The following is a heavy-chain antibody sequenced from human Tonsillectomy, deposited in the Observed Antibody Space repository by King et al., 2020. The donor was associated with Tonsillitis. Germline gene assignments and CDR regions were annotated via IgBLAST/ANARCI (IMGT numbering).Heavy chain of an antibody. CDR2: INHSGST. D-gene: IGHD6-19*01. V-gene: IGHV4-34*01. CDR1: GGSFSDYY. CDR3: ALGIAVSY. J-gene: IGHJ6*02. Sequence: VQLQQWGAGLLKPSETLSLICAVYGGSFSDYYWSWIRQPPGKGLEWIGEINHSGSTNYNPSLKSRVTISVDTSKNQFSLKLSSVTAADTAVYYCALGIAVSYWGQGTTVTVSS.